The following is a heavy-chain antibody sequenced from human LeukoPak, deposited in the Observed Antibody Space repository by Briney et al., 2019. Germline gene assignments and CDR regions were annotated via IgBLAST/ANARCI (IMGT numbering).Heavy chain of an antibody. D-gene: IGHD5-18*01. CDR3: ARDGLPLKY. J-gene: IGHJ4*02. Sequence: PSETLSLTCTVSGGSISSSSYYWGWIRQPPGKGLEWIGSIYYSGSTYYNPSLKSRVTISVDTSKNQFSLKLSSVTAADTAVYYCARDGLPLKYWGQGTLVTVSS. V-gene: IGHV4-39*07. CDR2: IYYSGST. CDR1: GGSISSSSYY.